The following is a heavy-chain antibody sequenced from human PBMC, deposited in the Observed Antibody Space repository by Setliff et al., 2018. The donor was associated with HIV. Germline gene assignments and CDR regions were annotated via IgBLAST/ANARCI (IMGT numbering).Heavy chain of an antibody. Sequence: SETLSLTCAVYGGSLTNYYWSWIRQSPGKGLEWIGEITDAGTATYTSSLKSRVTISLDTSKKQLSLKVTSVTAADTAIYYCARGRSCESDWCWLYYNYYYGMDVWAQGTAVTVSS. CDR2: ITDAGTA. CDR1: GGSLTNYY. D-gene: IGHD2-8*01. J-gene: IGHJ6*02. CDR3: ARGRSCESDWCWLYYNYYYGMDV. V-gene: IGHV4-34*01.